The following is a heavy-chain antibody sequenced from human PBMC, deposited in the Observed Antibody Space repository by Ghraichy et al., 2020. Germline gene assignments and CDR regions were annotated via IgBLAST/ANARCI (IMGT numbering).Heavy chain of an antibody. CDR1: GFTFSSYS. J-gene: IGHJ4*02. CDR2: ISSSSYI. Sequence: GGSLRLSCAASGFTFSSYSMNWVRQAPGKGLEWVSSISSSSYIYYADSVKGRFTISRDNAKNSLYLQMNSLRAEDTAVYYCASLGGDGYNPGVDYWGQGTLVTVSS. CDR3: ASLGGDGYNPGVDY. V-gene: IGHV3-21*01. D-gene: IGHD5-24*01.